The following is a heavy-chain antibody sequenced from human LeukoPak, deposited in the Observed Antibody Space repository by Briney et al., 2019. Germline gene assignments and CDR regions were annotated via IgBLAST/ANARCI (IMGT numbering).Heavy chain of an antibody. CDR3: ARVARGDYYYYYMDV. CDR2: IYSGAST. Sequence: PGGSLRLSCAASGFTVSSNYMSWVPQAPGKGLEWVSVIYSGASTYYADSVKGRFTISRDNAKNTLYLQMNSLRDEDTALYYCARVARGDYYYYYMDVWGKGTTVTVSS. D-gene: IGHD3-10*01. CDR1: GFTVSSNY. J-gene: IGHJ6*03. V-gene: IGHV3-53*01.